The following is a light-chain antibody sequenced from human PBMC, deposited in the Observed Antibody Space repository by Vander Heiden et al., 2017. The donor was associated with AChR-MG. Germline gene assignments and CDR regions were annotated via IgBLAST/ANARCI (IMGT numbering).Light chain of an antibody. CDR1: QSVSSS. CDR3: QHYNNWPPWT. V-gene: IGKV3-15*01. CDR2: AAS. Sequence: EIVMTQSPATLSVSPGERATLSCRASQSVSSSLAWYQQRRGQAPRLLIYAASTRAAGMPARFSGSGSGAEFTLTISSLQSEDFAIYYCQHYNNWPPWTFGQGTKLEIK. J-gene: IGKJ1*01.